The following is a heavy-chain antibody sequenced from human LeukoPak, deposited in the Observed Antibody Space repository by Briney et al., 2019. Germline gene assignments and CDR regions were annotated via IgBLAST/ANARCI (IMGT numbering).Heavy chain of an antibody. CDR1: GYTFTGYG. D-gene: IGHD3-9*01. V-gene: IGHV1-18*04. Sequence: GASVKVSCKASGYTFTGYGISWVRQAPGQGLEWMGWISAYNGNTNYAQKLQGRVTMTTDTSTSTAYMELRSLRSDDTAVYYCARDKGYDILTGYEKFDYWGQGTLVTVSS. CDR3: ARDKGYDILTGYEKFDY. CDR2: ISAYNGNT. J-gene: IGHJ4*02.